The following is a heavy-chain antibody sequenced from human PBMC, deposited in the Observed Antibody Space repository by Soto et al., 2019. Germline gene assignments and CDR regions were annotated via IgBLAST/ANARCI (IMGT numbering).Heavy chain of an antibody. D-gene: IGHD3-10*01. CDR2: IYYSGST. Sequence: SETLSLTCTVSGGSISSYYWSWIRQPPGKGLEWIGYIYYSGSTNYNPSLKSRVTISVDTSKNQFSLKLSSVTAADTAVYYCARHELWFRHGWFAPWGQGTLVTVAS. CDR1: GGSISSYY. J-gene: IGHJ5*02. V-gene: IGHV4-59*08. CDR3: ARHELWFRHGWFAP.